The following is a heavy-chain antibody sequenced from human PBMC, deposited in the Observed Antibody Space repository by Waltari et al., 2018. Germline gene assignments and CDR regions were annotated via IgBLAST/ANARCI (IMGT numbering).Heavy chain of an antibody. CDR1: GGSISSGSYY. CDR2: IYTSGST. CDR3: ARGRRVPIDSFYYGMDV. V-gene: IGHV4-61*02. Sequence: QVQLQESGPGLVKPSQTLSLTCTVSGGSISSGSYYWSWIRQPAGKGLEWSGRIYTSGSTNYNPSLQSRVTISVDTSKNQFSLKLSSVTAADTAVYYCARGRRVPIDSFYYGMDVWGQGTTVTVSS. D-gene: IGHD2-2*01. J-gene: IGHJ6*02.